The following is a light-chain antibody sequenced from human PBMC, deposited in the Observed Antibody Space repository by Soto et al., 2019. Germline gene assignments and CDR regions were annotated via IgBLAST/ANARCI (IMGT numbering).Light chain of an antibody. V-gene: IGKV1-27*01. CDR3: QQYETFSGT. J-gene: IGKJ1*01. CDR2: VAS. Sequence: IQMTQSPSSLSPAVGDRVTITSRASQGISNYLAWYQQTQGKVPKVLIYVASALQSGVPSRFSGSGSGRDCTLPISRLQPEDVETYYCQQYETFSGTFGPGTKVDIK. CDR1: QGISNY.